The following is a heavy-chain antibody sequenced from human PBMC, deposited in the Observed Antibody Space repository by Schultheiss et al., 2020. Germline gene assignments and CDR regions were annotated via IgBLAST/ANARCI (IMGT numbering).Heavy chain of an antibody. CDR2: ISGSGGST. J-gene: IGHJ3*02. CDR3: ARDYTYYDSSGYLYDAFDI. V-gene: IGHV3-23*01. D-gene: IGHD3-22*01. Sequence: GGSLRLSCAASGFTFSSYAMSWVRQAPGKGLEWVSAISGSGGSTYYADSVKGRFTISRDNSKNTLYLQMNSLRAEDTAVYYCARDYTYYDSSGYLYDAFDIWGQGTMVTVSS. CDR1: GFTFSSYA.